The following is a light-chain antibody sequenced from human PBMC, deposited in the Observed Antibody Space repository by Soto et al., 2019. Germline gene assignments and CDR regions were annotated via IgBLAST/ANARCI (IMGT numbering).Light chain of an antibody. Sequence: QSALTQPASVSGSPGQSITISCTGTSSDVGGYNYVSWYQQHPGKAPKLMIYEVSYRPSGVSNRFSGSKSGNTASLTISGLQAEDEADYYCNSYTSNTHVVFGGGTQLTVL. CDR2: EVS. J-gene: IGLJ2*01. CDR3: NSYTSNTHVV. CDR1: SSDVGGYNY. V-gene: IGLV2-14*01.